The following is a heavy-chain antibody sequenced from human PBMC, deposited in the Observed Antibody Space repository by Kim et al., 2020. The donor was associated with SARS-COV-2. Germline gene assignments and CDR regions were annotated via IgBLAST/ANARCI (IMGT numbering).Heavy chain of an antibody. CDR1: GFTVSSNY. CDR2: IYSGGST. D-gene: IGHD3-22*01. V-gene: IGHV3-53*01. Sequence: GGSLRLSCAASGFTVSSNYMSWVRQAPGKGLEWVSVIYSGGSTYYADSVKGRFTISRDNSKNTLYLQMNSLRAEDTAVYYCARRGPDSSGYPIDAFDIWGQGTMVTVSS. J-gene: IGHJ3*02. CDR3: ARRGPDSSGYPIDAFDI.